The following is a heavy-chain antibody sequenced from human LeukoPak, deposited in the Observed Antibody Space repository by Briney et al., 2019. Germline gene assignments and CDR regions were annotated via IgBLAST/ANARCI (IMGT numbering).Heavy chain of an antibody. CDR2: IIPIFGTA. V-gene: IGHV1-69*05. Sequence: SVKVSCKASGGTFSSYAISWVRQAPGQGLEWMGGIIPIFGTANYAQKFQGRVTITSNTSISTAYMELSNLTSEDTAVYYCARGQYTSTWYRGSRWFDPWGQGTLVTVSS. CDR1: GGTFSSYA. CDR3: ARGQYTSTWYRGSRWFDP. D-gene: IGHD6-13*01. J-gene: IGHJ5*02.